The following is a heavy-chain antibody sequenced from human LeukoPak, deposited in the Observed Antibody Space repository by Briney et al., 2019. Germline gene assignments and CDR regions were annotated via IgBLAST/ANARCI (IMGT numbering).Heavy chain of an antibody. CDR2: IIPIFGTA. D-gene: IGHD6-19*01. J-gene: IGHJ5*02. V-gene: IGHV1-69*05. CDR3: ARSFVAVAANWFDP. CDR1: GGTFSSYA. Sequence: GASVKVSCKASGGTFSSYAISWVRQAPGQGLEWMGGIIPIFGTANYAQKFQGRVTITRDTSASTAYMELSSLRSEDTAVYYCARSFVAVAANWFDPWGQGTLVTASS.